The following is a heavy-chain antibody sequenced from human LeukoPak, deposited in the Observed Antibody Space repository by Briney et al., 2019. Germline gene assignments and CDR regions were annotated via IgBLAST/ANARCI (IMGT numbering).Heavy chain of an antibody. Sequence: SETLSLTCTVSGGSISSSSYYWGWIRQPPGKGLEWIGSIYYSGSTYYNPSLKSRVTMSVDTSKNQFSLKLSSVTAADTAVYYCARERRSSSSWYRLDYWGQGTLVTVSS. CDR2: IYYSGST. D-gene: IGHD6-13*01. J-gene: IGHJ4*02. CDR3: ARERRSSSSWYRLDY. V-gene: IGHV4-39*07. CDR1: GGSISSSSYY.